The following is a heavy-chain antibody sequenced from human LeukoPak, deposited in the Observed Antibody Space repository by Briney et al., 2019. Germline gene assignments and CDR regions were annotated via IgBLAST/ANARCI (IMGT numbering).Heavy chain of an antibody. CDR2: INHSGGT. Sequence: PSETLSLTCAVYGGSFSGYYWSWIRQPPGKGLEWIGEINHSGGTNYSPSLKSRVTISVDTSKNQFSLKLSSVTAADTAAYYCARGIGDYWGQGTLVTVSS. V-gene: IGHV4-34*01. CDR1: GGSFSGYY. D-gene: IGHD3-16*02. J-gene: IGHJ4*02. CDR3: ARGIGDY.